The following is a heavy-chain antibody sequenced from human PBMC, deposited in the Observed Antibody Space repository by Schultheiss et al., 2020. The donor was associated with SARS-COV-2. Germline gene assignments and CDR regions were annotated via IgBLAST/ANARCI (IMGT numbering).Heavy chain of an antibody. CDR3: ARGPGSL. CDR1: GFTFSSYD. V-gene: IGHV3-13*01. Sequence: GGSLRLSCAASGFTFSSYDMHWVRQATGKGLEWVSAIGTAGDTNQPASVKGRLTFARENAKNSLYLQMNSLRAGDTAVYYCARGPGSLWGKGTTVTVSS. J-gene: IGHJ6*04. CDR2: IGTAGDT. D-gene: IGHD6-25*01.